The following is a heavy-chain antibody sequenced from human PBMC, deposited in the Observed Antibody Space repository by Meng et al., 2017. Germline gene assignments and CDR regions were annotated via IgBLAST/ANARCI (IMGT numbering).Heavy chain of an antibody. CDR1: GGSISSSNW. Sequence: VPLQVSGPVLVKPSGTLSLTCAVSGGSISSSNWWSWVRQPPGKGLEWIGEIYHSGSTNYNPSLKSRVTISVDKSKNQFSLKLSSVTAADTAAYYCARWSIYCSGGSCYSFDYWGQGTLVTVSS. D-gene: IGHD2-15*01. CDR2: IYHSGST. J-gene: IGHJ4*02. V-gene: IGHV4-4*02. CDR3: ARWSIYCSGGSCYSFDY.